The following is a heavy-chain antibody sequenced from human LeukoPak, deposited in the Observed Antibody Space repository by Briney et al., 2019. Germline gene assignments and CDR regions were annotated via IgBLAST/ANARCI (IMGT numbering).Heavy chain of an antibody. CDR1: GYTFTSYD. J-gene: IGHJ4*02. V-gene: IGHV1-8*01. CDR2: MNPNSGNT. Sequence: ASVKVSCKASGYTFTSYDINWVRQATGQGLEWMGWMNPNSGNTGYAQKFQGRVTMTRNTSISTAYMELSSLRSEDTAVYYCARGRHGDYAIDYWGQGTLVTVSS. D-gene: IGHD4-17*01. CDR3: ARGRHGDYAIDY.